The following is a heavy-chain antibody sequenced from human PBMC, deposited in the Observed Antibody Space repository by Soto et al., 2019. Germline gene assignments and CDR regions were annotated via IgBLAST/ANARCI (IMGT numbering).Heavy chain of an antibody. CDR3: ARARDPTIFGVVTRPTPDY. CDR2: IWYDGSNK. V-gene: IGHV3-33*01. CDR1: GFTFSSYG. J-gene: IGHJ4*02. Sequence: GGSLRLSCAASGFTFSSYGMHWVRQAPGKGLEWVAVIWYDGSNKYYADSVKGRFTISRDNSKNTLYLQMNSLRAEDTAVYYCARARDPTIFGVVTRPTPDYWGQGTLVTVSS. D-gene: IGHD3-3*01.